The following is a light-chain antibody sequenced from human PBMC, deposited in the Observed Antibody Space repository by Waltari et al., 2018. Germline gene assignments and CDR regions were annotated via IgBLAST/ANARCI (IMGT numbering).Light chain of an antibody. J-gene: IGLJ1*01. Sequence: QSALTQPASVSGSPGQSITIPCTGTSTDIGFYTFVSWYQQHPGKAPKVTIYHVTNRPSGVSNRFSGSRSGNTASLTISGLQAEDEAYYYCAAETSRSTLYVFGTGTKVTVL. CDR2: HVT. V-gene: IGLV2-14*03. CDR3: AAETSRSTLYV. CDR1: STDIGFYTF.